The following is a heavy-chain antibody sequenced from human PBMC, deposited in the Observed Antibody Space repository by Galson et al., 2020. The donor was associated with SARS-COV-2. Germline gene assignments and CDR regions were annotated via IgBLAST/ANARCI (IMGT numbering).Heavy chain of an antibody. CDR2: IYYSGST. CDR3: ARAAQAYYDVWSGYDNAPHFVY. Sequence: SGTLSLTCTVSGGSISSYYWSWIRQPPGKGLEWIGYIYYSGSTNYNPSLKSRVTISVDTSKNQFSLKLSSVTAADTAVYYCARAAQAYYDVWSGYDNAPHFVYWGQVTLVTVSS. CDR1: GGSISSYY. D-gene: IGHD3-3*01. V-gene: IGHV4-59*01. J-gene: IGHJ4*02.